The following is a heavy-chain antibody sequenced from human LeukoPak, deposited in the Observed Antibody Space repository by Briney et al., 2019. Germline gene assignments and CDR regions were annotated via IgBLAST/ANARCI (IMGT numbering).Heavy chain of an antibody. J-gene: IGHJ4*02. V-gene: IGHV3-21*01. D-gene: IGHD3-3*01. CDR2: ISSSSYI. Sequence: GGSLRLSCAASGFTFSSYSMNWVRQAPGKGLEWVSSISSSSYIYYADSVKGRFTISRDNAKNSLYLQMNSLRAEDTAVYYCARGRYDFWSGYYPPYYFDYWGQGTLVTVSS. CDR1: GFTFSSYS. CDR3: ARGRYDFWSGYYPPYYFDY.